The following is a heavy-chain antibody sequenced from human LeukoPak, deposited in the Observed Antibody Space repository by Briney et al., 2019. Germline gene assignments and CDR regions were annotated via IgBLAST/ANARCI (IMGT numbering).Heavy chain of an antibody. CDR2: INHSGST. J-gene: IGHJ4*02. CDR3: ASFSYDSSGYQDY. V-gene: IGHV4-34*01. Sequence: SETLSLTCAVYGGSFSGYYWSWIRQPPGKGLEWIGEINHSGSTNYNPSLKSRVTISVDTSKNQFSLKLSSVTAADTAVYYCASFSYDSSGYQDYWGQGTLVTVSP. CDR1: GGSFSGYY. D-gene: IGHD3-22*01.